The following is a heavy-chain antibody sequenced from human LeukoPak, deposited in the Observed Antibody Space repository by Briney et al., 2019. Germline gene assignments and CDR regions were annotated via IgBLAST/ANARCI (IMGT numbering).Heavy chain of an antibody. D-gene: IGHD6-19*01. Sequence: GGSLRLSCAASGFTFSSYEMNWVRQAPGKGLEWVSYISSSGSTIYYADSVKGRFTISRDNAKNSLYLQMNSLRAEDTAVYYCARGPYSSGIGWEDYYYYMDVWGNGTTVTVSS. J-gene: IGHJ6*03. CDR1: GFTFSSYE. CDR3: ARGPYSSGIGWEDYYYYMDV. CDR2: ISSSGSTI. V-gene: IGHV3-48*03.